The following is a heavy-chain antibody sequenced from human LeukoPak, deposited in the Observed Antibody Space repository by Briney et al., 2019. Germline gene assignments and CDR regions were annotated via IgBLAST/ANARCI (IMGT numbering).Heavy chain of an antibody. V-gene: IGHV3-23*01. CDR2: IGTSISGT. J-gene: IGHJ4*02. CDR1: GFTFSSHA. CDR3: AKRVAAAGRTYYFDY. D-gene: IGHD6-13*01. Sequence: GGSLRLSCAASGFTFSSHAMSWVRQAPGKGLEWVSVIGTSISGTYYADSVKGRFTISRDNSKNTVYLQVNSLRAEDTAVYYCAKRVAAAGRTYYFDYWGQGTLVIVSS.